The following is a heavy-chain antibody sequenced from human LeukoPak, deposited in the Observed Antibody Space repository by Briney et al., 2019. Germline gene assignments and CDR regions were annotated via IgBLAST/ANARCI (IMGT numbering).Heavy chain of an antibody. Sequence: SEALSLTCTVSGGSISSSSYYWGWIRQPPGKGLEWIGSIYYSGSTYYNPSLKSRVTISVDTSKNQFSLKLSSVTAADTAVYYCASVLDYYGSGSYLNWFDPWGQGTLVTASS. CDR2: IYYSGST. J-gene: IGHJ5*02. CDR1: GGSISSSSYY. V-gene: IGHV4-39*01. CDR3: ASVLDYYGSGSYLNWFDP. D-gene: IGHD3-10*01.